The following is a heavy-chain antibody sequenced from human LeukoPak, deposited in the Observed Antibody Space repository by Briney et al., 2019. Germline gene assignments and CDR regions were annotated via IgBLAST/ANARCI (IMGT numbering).Heavy chain of an antibody. J-gene: IGHJ2*01. CDR3: ARGFRGYSYGYPYFDL. CDR2: IYYSGST. V-gene: IGHV4-61*01. CDR1: GGSFSSGSYY. D-gene: IGHD5-18*01. Sequence: SETLSLTCTVSGGSFSSGSYYWSWIRQPPGTGLEWIGYIYYSGSTNYNPSLKSRVTISVDTSKNQFSLKLSSVTAADTAVYYCARGFRGYSYGYPYFDLWGRGTLVTVSS.